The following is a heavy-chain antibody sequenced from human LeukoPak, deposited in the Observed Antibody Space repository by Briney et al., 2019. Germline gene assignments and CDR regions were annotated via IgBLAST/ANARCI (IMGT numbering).Heavy chain of an antibody. Sequence: SETLSLTCAVYGGSFSGYYWSWIRQPPGKGLEWIGEINHSGSTNYNPSLKSRVTISVDTSKNQFSLKLSSVTAADTAVYYCARASRGDYDHVWGSYRYDYWGQGTLVTVSS. D-gene: IGHD3-16*02. CDR2: INHSGST. CDR3: ARASRGDYDHVWGSYRYDY. V-gene: IGHV4-34*01. CDR1: GGSFSGYY. J-gene: IGHJ4*02.